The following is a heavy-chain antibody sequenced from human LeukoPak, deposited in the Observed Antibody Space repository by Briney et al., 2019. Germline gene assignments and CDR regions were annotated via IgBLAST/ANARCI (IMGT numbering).Heavy chain of an antibody. CDR1: GFTVINRY. CDR2: IYSDGST. J-gene: IGHJ4*02. CDR3: AKVSESNYDILTGYYTPYYFDY. D-gene: IGHD3-9*01. Sequence: AGGSLRLSCAASGFTVINRYMTWVRQAPGKGLEWVSDIYSDGSTYYADSVKGRFTISRDNSKNILYLQMNSLRADDTAVYYCAKVSESNYDILTGYYTPYYFDYWGQGTLVTVSS. V-gene: IGHV3-53*01.